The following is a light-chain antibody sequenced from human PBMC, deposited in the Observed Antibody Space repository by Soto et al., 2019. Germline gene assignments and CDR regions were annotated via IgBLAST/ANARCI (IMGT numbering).Light chain of an antibody. Sequence: DIKLTQSPSSLSASVGDRVTITCRASLRISKYLNWYQQKPGKAPKLLIYGASTLQSGVPSRFSGSGSGTEFTLTITNLQPEDYATYFCQQSHSPPLTFGGGTKLEI. CDR1: LRISKY. V-gene: IGKV1-39*01. CDR2: GAS. CDR3: QQSHSPPLT. J-gene: IGKJ4*01.